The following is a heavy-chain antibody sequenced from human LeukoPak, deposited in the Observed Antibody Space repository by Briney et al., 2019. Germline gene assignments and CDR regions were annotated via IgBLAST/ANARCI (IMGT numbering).Heavy chain of an antibody. D-gene: IGHD3-22*01. Sequence: GGSLRLSCAASGFSFSNFYMSWIRQAPGKGLEWVSYISSSSTYTNSADSVRGRFTISRDNAKNSQCLQMNSLRVEDTAVYYCARESDSSGYYDYWGQGTLVTVSS. CDR3: ARESDSSGYYDY. J-gene: IGHJ4*02. CDR2: ISSSSTYT. CDR1: GFSFSNFY. V-gene: IGHV3-11*06.